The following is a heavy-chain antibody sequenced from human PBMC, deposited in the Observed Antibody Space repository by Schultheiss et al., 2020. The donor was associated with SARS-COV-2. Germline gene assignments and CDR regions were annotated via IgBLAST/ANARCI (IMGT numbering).Heavy chain of an antibody. V-gene: IGHV4-61*01. CDR2: IYYSGST. CDR1: GGSVSSGSYY. CDR3: ARDRTAVAATDYYYYGMDV. J-gene: IGHJ6*02. Sequence: SETLSLTCTVSGGSVSSGSYYLSWIRQPPGKGLEWIGYIYYSGSTNYNPSLKSRVTISVDTSKNQFSLKLSSVTAADTAVYYCARDRTAVAATDYYYYGMDVWGQGTTVTVSS. D-gene: IGHD6-19*01.